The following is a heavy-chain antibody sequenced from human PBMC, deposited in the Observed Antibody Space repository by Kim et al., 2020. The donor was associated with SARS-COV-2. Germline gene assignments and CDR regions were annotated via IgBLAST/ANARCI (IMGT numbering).Heavy chain of an antibody. CDR1: GFIFNNYA. CDR3: AKGLNGGYYGMDV. D-gene: IGHD2-8*01. J-gene: IGHJ6*02. Sequence: GGSLRLSCAASGFIFNNYAMNWVRQAPGRGLEWVAAISDSGHNTDYGDSVKGRFTISRDDSKSTVYLRMSNLRAEDTAAYYCAKGLNGGYYGMDVWGQGT. V-gene: IGHV3-23*01. CDR2: ISDSGHNT.